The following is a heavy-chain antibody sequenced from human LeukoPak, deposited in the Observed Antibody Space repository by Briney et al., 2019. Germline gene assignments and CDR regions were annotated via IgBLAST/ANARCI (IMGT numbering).Heavy chain of an antibody. J-gene: IGHJ2*01. CDR3: ARASRTLLWFGELKVGYFDL. D-gene: IGHD3-10*01. CDR2: ISSSSSTI. V-gene: IGHV3-48*04. CDR1: GFTFSSYS. Sequence: GGSLRLSCAASGFTFSSYSMNWVRQAPGKGLEWVSYISSSSSTIYYADSVKGRFTISRDNAKNSLYLQMNSLRAEDTAVYYCARASRTLLWFGELKVGYFDLWGRGTLVTVSS.